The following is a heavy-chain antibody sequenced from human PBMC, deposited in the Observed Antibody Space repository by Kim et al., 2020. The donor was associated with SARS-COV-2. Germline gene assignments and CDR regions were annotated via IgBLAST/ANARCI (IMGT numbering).Heavy chain of an antibody. CDR1: GFTFSSYA. V-gene: IGHV3-23*01. J-gene: IGHJ5*02. CDR2: ISGSGGST. D-gene: IGHD6-13*01. CDR3: AKAGYSSSYLRAPYNWFDP. Sequence: GGSLRLSCAASGFTFSSYAMSWVRQAPGKGLEWVSAISGSGGSTYYADSVKGRFTISRDNSKNTLYLQMNSLRAEDTAVYYCAKAGYSSSYLRAPYNWFDPWGQGTLVTVSS.